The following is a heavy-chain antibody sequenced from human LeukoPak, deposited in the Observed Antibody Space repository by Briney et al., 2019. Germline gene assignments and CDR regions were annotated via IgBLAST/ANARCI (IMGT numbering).Heavy chain of an antibody. CDR3: ARGGWAAVGAFDY. CDR1: GGSISSGGSY. V-gene: IGHV4-30-2*01. D-gene: IGHD3-16*01. Sequence: PSETLSLTCTVSGGSISSGGSYWSWIRQPPGKGLEWIGYIYHSGSTYYNPSLKSRVTISVDRSKNQFSLKLSSVTAADTAVYYCARGGWAAVGAFDYWGQGTLVTVSS. J-gene: IGHJ4*02. CDR2: IYHSGST.